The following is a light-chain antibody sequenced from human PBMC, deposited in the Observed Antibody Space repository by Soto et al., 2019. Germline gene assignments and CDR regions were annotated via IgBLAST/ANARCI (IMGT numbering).Light chain of an antibody. CDR3: QTWGTGFWV. V-gene: IGLV4-69*01. CDR1: SGHSSYA. Sequence: QSVLTQSPSASASLGASVKLTCTLSSGHSSYAIAWHQQQPEKGPRYLMKLNSDGSHSKGDGIPDRFSGSSSGAERYLTISSLQSEYEADYYCQTWGTGFWVFGGGTKLTVL. CDR2: LNSDGSH. J-gene: IGLJ3*02.